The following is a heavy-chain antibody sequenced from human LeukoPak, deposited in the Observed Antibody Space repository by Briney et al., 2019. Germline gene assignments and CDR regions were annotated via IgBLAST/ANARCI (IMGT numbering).Heavy chain of an antibody. J-gene: IGHJ4*02. CDR3: TTDALRFLEWLIEDY. V-gene: IGHV3-15*01. CDR1: GFAFSNAW. Sequence: GGSLRLSCAASGFAFSNAWMSCVRQAPGKGLEWVGRIKSKTDGGTTDYAAPVKGRFTISRDDSKNTLYLQMNSLKTEDTAVYYCTTDALRFLEWLIEDYWGQGTLVTVSS. D-gene: IGHD3-3*01. CDR2: IKSKTDGGTT.